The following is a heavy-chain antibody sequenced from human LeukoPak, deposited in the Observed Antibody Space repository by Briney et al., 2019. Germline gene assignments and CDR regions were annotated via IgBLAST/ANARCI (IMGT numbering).Heavy chain of an antibody. CDR1: GYTFTGYY. J-gene: IGHJ6*03. CDR2: INPNSGGT. V-gene: IGHV1-2*02. CDR3: ARDGVGDFWSNLDPFYYMDV. Sequence: ASVKVSCKASGYTFTGYYMHWVRQAPGQGLEWMGWINPNSGGTNYAQKFQGRVTMTRDTSISTAYMELSRLRSDDTAVYYCARDGVGDFWSNLDPFYYMDVWGKGTTVTVSS. D-gene: IGHD3-3*01.